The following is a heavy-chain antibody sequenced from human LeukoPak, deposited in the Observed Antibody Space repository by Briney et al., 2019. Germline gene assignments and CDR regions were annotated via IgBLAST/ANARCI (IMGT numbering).Heavy chain of an antibody. CDR3: ATRLCSIAACRASSYKCMDD. CDR2: ISYDGGNK. Sequence: PGRSLRLSCAASGFTFSSYGMHWVRQAPGKGLEWVAVISYDGGNKYYADSVKGRFTISRDNAKNSVHLQMNSLRAEDTAVYYCATRLCSIAACRASSYKCMDDWGKGTTVTVSS. CDR1: GFTFSSYG. V-gene: IGHV3-30*03. D-gene: IGHD2-2*01. J-gene: IGHJ6*04.